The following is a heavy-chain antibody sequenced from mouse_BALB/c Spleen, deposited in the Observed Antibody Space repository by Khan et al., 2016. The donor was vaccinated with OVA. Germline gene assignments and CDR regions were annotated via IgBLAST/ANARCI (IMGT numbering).Heavy chain of an antibody. Sequence: EVQLVESGPGLVKPSQSLSLTCTVTGYSITSDYAWNWIRQFPGNKLEWMGYISYSGSTSYNPSLKSRISITRNTSKNQFFLQLISVTTEDTATYYCARGGYDFGAYWGQGTLVTVSA. D-gene: IGHD2-4*01. CDR2: ISYSGST. J-gene: IGHJ3*01. CDR3: ARGGYDFGAY. V-gene: IGHV3-2*02. CDR1: GYSITSDYA.